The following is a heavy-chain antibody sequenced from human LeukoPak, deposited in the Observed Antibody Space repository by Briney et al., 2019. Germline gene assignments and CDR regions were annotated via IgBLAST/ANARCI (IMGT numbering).Heavy chain of an antibody. Sequence: ASVKVSCKASGYPFTGYQMHWVRQAPGQGLEWMGVADPSGGSTTYAEKLQGRVTMTRDTSTSTVYMELSSLRSEDTAVYYCARGERQWLITVYYYYMDVWGKGTAVTVSS. CDR1: GYPFTGYQ. CDR3: ARGERQWLITVYYYYMDV. J-gene: IGHJ6*03. D-gene: IGHD6-19*01. CDR2: ADPSGGST. V-gene: IGHV1-46*04.